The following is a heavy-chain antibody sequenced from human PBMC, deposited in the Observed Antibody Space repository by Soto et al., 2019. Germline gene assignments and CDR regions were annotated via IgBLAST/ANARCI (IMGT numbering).Heavy chain of an antibody. CDR3: ARVSYYYGSGSYRGDDYFDY. J-gene: IGHJ4*02. V-gene: IGHV3-33*01. CDR1: GFTFSSYG. Sequence: QVQLVESGGGVVQAGRSLRLSCAASGFTFSSYGIHWVRQAPGKRLEWVAIIWYDGSKQYYADSVKGRFTISRDNSKNTVYLQMNSLRVEDTAVYYCARVSYYYGSGSYRGDDYFDYWGQGALVTVSS. CDR2: IWYDGSKQ. D-gene: IGHD3-10*01.